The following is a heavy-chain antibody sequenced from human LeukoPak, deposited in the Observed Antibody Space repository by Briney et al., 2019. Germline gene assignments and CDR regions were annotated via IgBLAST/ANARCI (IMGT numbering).Heavy chain of an antibody. CDR2: INHSGST. CDR1: GESFSGNY. J-gene: IGHJ4*02. D-gene: IGHD3-16*01. CDR3: ARIEPGRLGFDY. Sequence: SETLSLTCAVYGESFSGNYWNWIRQPPGKGLEWIGEINHSGSTNYNPSLKSRVTISVDTSKNQFSLKLSSVTAAVTAVYYCARIEPGRLGFDYWGQGTLVTVSS. V-gene: IGHV4-34*01.